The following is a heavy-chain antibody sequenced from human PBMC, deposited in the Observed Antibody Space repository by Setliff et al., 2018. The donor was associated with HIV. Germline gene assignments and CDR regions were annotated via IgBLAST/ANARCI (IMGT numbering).Heavy chain of an antibody. CDR2: IIPIFGTA. V-gene: IGHV1-69*05. J-gene: IGHJ3*02. CDR1: GGTFSSYA. CDR3: AREVGTYSGSYAVADGFDI. D-gene: IGHD1-26*01. Sequence: GASVKVSCKASGGTFSSYAISWVRQAPGQGLEWIGGIIPIFGTANYAQKFQGRVTITTDESTGTTYMELSSLRSEDTAVYYCAREVGTYSGSYAVADGFDIWGQGTMGTVSS.